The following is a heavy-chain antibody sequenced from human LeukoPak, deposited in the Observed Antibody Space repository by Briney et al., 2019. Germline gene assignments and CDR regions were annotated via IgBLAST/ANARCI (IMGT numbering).Heavy chain of an antibody. CDR2: IYPGDSDT. J-gene: IGHJ4*02. CDR3: ARGPDAYDSRGPGDY. V-gene: IGHV5-51*01. D-gene: IGHD3-22*01. Sequence: GESLKIPCKGSGYSFTSYWIGWVRQMPGKGLEWMGIIYPGDSDTRYSPSFQGQVTISADKSISTAYLQWSSLKASDTAMYYCARGPDAYDSRGPGDYWGQGTLVTVSS. CDR1: GYSFTSYW.